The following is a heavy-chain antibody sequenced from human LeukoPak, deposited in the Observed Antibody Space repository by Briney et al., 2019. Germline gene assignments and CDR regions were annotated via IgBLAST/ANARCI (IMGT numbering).Heavy chain of an antibody. V-gene: IGHV3-30-3*01. CDR2: ISYDGSNK. Sequence: GGSLRLSCAASRFTFSSYAMHWVRQAPGKGLEWVAVISYDGSNKYYADSVKGRFTISRDNSKNTLYLQMNSLRAEDTAVYYCARDLRLTTVTTPLGFYWGQGTLVTVSS. D-gene: IGHD4-17*01. J-gene: IGHJ4*02. CDR1: RFTFSSYA. CDR3: ARDLRLTTVTTPLGFY.